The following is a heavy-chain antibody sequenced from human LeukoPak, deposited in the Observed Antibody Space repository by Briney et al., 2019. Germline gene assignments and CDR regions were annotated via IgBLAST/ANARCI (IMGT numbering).Heavy chain of an antibody. D-gene: IGHD6-19*01. Sequence: PGGSVRLSCAASGFTVSSNYMSWVRQAPGKGLEWVSVIYNGDTTFYADSVKGRFTISRDNSKNTLYLQMNSLRAEDTAVYYCALLDRSGWYCIDNWGQGTLVTVSS. V-gene: IGHV3-53*01. CDR3: ALLDRSGWYCIDN. J-gene: IGHJ4*02. CDR1: GFTVSSNY. CDR2: IYNGDTT.